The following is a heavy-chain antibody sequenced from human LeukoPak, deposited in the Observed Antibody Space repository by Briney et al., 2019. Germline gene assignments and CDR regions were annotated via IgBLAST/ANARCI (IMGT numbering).Heavy chain of an antibody. CDR1: GGSISPYY. CDR3: ARAPGIMTGYWRFDY. V-gene: IGHV4-59*01. D-gene: IGHD3-9*01. Sequence: SETLSLTCTVSGGSISPYYWTWIRQPPGKGLEWIGYIYYSGSTNYNPPLKSRVTMSVDTSKNQFSLKLTSVTAADTAVYYCARAPGIMTGYWRFDYWGQGTLVTVSS. J-gene: IGHJ4*02. CDR2: IYYSGST.